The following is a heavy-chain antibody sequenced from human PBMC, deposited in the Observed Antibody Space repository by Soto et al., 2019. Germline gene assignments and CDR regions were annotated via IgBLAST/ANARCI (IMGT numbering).Heavy chain of an antibody. CDR2: VFHSGDT. J-gene: IGHJ4*02. V-gene: IGHV4-4*02. D-gene: IGHD3-22*01. CDR1: GGSISGRNW. CDR3: TRLIYDSRLNYFYFDL. Sequence: QVHLQESGPGLVKPSGTLSLTCVVSGGSISGRNWWSWVRQAPGKGLEWIGEVFHSGDTTYSPSLRSRVTISVDKSKYQFSLNLNSVTAADTAVYYCTRLIYDSRLNYFYFDLWGQGALVTVSS.